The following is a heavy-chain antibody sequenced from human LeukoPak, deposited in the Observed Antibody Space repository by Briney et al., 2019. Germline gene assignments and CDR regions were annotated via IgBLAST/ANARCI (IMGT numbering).Heavy chain of an antibody. CDR3: ARSSGWWSLDY. Sequence: GGSLRPSCAASGFTFSTASLHWVRQAPGRGLEWVSAFDTGFGTYYPDSLRGRFTISRDNSKNTLFLQMNSLRAEDTAVYYCARSSGWWSLDYWGQGTLVTVSS. CDR1: GFTFSTAS. V-gene: IGHV3-23*01. J-gene: IGHJ4*02. CDR2: FDTGFGT. D-gene: IGHD6-19*01.